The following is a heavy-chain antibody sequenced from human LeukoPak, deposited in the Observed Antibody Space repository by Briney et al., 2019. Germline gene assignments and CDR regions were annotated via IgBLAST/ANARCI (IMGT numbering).Heavy chain of an antibody. CDR2: IKQDGSEK. D-gene: IGHD2-2*01. V-gene: IGHV3-7*01. J-gene: IGHJ4*02. Sequence: GGSLRLSCAASGFTFSSYWMSWVRQAPGKGLEWVANIKQDGSEKYYVDSVKGRFTISRDNAKNSLYLQINTLRAQHTAVYYCARDADIVVVPAAMGFDYWGQGTLVTVSS. CDR1: GFTFSSYW. CDR3: ARDADIVVVPAAMGFDY.